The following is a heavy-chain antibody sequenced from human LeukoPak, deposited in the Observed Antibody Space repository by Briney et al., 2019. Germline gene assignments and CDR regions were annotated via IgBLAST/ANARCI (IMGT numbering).Heavy chain of an antibody. CDR3: ARGAAVAGYDY. D-gene: IGHD6-19*01. CDR2: IYHSGST. V-gene: IGHV4-59*12. Sequence: SETLSLTCTVSGGSISSYYWSWIRQPPGKGLEWIGYIYHSGSTNYNPSLKSRVTMSVDTSKNQFSLKLSSVTAADTAVYYCARGAAVAGYDYWGQGTLVTVSS. J-gene: IGHJ4*02. CDR1: GGSISSYY.